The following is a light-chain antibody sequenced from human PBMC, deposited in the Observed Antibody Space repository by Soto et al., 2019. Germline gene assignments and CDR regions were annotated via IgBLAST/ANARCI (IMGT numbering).Light chain of an antibody. J-gene: IGKJ4*01. CDR1: QTRFFSSSNNNY. Sequence: DIVMTQSPDSLAVSLGEKATINCKSSQTRFFSSSNNNYLAWYQQKAGQPPKLLIYWASTRESGVPDRFSGSGSGTDFTLTITSLQAEDVAVYFCQQYFATPLTFGGGTKV. V-gene: IGKV4-1*01. CDR3: QQYFATPLT. CDR2: WAS.